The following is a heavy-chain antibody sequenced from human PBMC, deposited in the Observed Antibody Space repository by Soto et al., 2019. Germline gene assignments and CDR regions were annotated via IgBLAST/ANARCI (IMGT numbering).Heavy chain of an antibody. J-gene: IGHJ4*02. CDR2: INPNSGGT. CDR1: GYTFTGYY. CDR3: ARGYCSGGSCYRLSY. Sequence: QVQLVQSGAEVKKPGASVKVSCKASGYTFTGYYMHWVRQAPGQGLEWMGWINPNSGGTNYAQKFQGWVTMTRDTSSSTAYMELSRLRSDDTAVYYCARGYCSGGSCYRLSYWGQGTLVTVS. V-gene: IGHV1-2*04. D-gene: IGHD2-15*01.